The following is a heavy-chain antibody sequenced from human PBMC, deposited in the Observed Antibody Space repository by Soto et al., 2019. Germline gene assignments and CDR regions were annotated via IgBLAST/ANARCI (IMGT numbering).Heavy chain of an antibody. D-gene: IGHD3-22*01. CDR1: GVSISSGGYY. CDR3: ARGDSSGYYVYYGVDV. V-gene: IGHV4-31*03. CDR2: IHHSGST. Sequence: QVQLQESGPGLVKPSQTLSLTCTVSGVSISSGGYYWRWIRQHPGKGLEWIGYIHHSGSTYYNPSLKSRVTISVDMSKNQFSLKLSSVTAADTAVYYCARGDSSGYYVYYGVDVWGQGTTVTASS. J-gene: IGHJ6*02.